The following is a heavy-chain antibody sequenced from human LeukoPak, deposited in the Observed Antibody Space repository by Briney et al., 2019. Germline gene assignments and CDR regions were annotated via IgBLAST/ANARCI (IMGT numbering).Heavy chain of an antibody. CDR1: GFTFSSYS. Sequence: GGSLRLSRAASGFTFSSYSMNWVRQAPGKGLEWVSYISSGSSTKYYADSVKGRFTISRDNAKNSLCLQMNSLRDEDTAVYYCARENVVVVTAIRDGFDIWGQGTMVTVSS. CDR3: ARENVVVVTAIRDGFDI. J-gene: IGHJ3*02. D-gene: IGHD2-21*02. CDR2: ISSGSSTK. V-gene: IGHV3-48*02.